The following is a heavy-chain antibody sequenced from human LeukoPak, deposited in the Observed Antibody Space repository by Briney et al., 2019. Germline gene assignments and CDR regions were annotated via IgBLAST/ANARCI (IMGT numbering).Heavy chain of an antibody. V-gene: IGHV3-30*02. J-gene: IGHJ6*03. Sequence: GGSLRLSCAASGFTFSSYGMHWVRQAPGKGLEWVAFIRYDGSNKYYADSVKGRFTISRDNSKNTLNLQMNSLRSEDTAVYYCATHSPEWRYSGYYNYYYIDVWGKGTTVTVSS. CDR1: GFTFSSYG. CDR2: IRYDGSNK. D-gene: IGHD5-12*01. CDR3: ATHSPEWRYSGYYNYYYIDV.